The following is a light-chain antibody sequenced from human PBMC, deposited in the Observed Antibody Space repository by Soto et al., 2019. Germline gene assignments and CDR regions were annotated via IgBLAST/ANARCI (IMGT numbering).Light chain of an antibody. J-gene: IGKJ2*01. Sequence: DIQMTQSPSTLSASVGDRVTITCRASQSISSWLAWYQQKPGKAPKLLIYKASSLESGVPSRFSGSGSGTESTLTISSLQPDDFETYYCQQYNSYSYTFGQGTKVDI. V-gene: IGKV1-5*03. CDR2: KAS. CDR3: QQYNSYSYT. CDR1: QSISSW.